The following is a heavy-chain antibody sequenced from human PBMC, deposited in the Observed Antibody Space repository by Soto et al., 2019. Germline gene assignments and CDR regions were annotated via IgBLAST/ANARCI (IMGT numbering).Heavy chain of an antibody. J-gene: IGHJ3*02. Sequence: SVKVSCKASGGTFSSYTISWVRQAPGQGLEWMGRIIPILGIANYAQKFQGRVTITADKSTSTAYMELSSLRSEDTAVYYCARLEVYCSGGSCYLNAFDIWGQGTMVTVSS. CDR3: ARLEVYCSGGSCYLNAFDI. D-gene: IGHD2-15*01. V-gene: IGHV1-69*02. CDR2: IIPILGIA. CDR1: GGTFSSYT.